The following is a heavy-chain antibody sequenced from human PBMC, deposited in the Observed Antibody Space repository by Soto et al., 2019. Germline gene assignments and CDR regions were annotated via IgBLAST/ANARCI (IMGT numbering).Heavy chain of an antibody. J-gene: IGHJ4*02. CDR2: FDPEDGET. CDR3: ATYPGSGYSSSPYDY. V-gene: IGHV1-24*01. D-gene: IGHD6-6*01. CDR1: GYTLTELS. Sequence: ASVKVSCKVSGYTLTELSMHWVRQAPGKGLEWMGGFDPEDGETIYAQKFQGRVTMTEDTSTDTAYMELSSLRSEDTATYYCATYPGSGYSSSPYDYWGQGTLVTVSS.